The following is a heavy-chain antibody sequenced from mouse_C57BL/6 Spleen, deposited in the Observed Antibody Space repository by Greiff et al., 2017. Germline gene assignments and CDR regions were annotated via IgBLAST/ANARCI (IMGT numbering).Heavy chain of an antibody. CDR2: IYPRDGST. D-gene: IGHD2-4*01. CDR1: GYTFTDHT. CDR3: ALYYDYEGYYFDY. V-gene: IGHV1-78*01. J-gene: IGHJ2*01. Sequence: VQLQQSDAELVKPGASVKISCKVSGYTFTDHTIHWMKQRPEQGLEWIGYIYPRDGSTKYNEKFKGKATLTADKSSSTAYMQLNSLTSEYSAVYFCALYYDYEGYYFDYWGQGTTLTVSS.